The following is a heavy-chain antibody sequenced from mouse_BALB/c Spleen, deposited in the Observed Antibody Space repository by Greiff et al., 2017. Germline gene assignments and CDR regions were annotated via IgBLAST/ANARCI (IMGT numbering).Heavy chain of an antibody. CDR1: GFNIKDTY. CDR2: IDPANGNT. V-gene: IGHV14-3*02. D-gene: IGHD2-1*01. Sequence: EVKLMESGAELVKPGASVKLSCTASGFNIKDTYMHWVKQRPEQGLEWIGRIDPANGNTKYDPKFQGKATITADTSSNTAYLQLSSLTSEDTAVYYCAIEGNSYAMDYWGQGTSVTVSS. J-gene: IGHJ4*01. CDR3: AIEGNSYAMDY.